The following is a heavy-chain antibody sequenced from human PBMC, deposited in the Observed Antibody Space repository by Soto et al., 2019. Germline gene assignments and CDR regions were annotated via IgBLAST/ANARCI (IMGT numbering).Heavy chain of an antibody. J-gene: IGHJ1*01. Sequence: EVQLVESGGGLIQPGGSLRLSCAASGFTVSSNYMSWVRQAPGKGLEWVSVIYSGGSTYYADSVKGRFTISRDNSKNTLYLQMNTPRAEDTAVYYCASDLVASCYPEYFPHWGQGTLVTVSS. V-gene: IGHV3-53*01. CDR3: ASDLVASCYPEYFPH. D-gene: IGHD2-15*01. CDR2: IYSGGST. CDR1: GFTVSSNY.